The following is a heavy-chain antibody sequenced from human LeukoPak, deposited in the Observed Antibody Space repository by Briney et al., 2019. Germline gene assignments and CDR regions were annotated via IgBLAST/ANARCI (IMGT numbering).Heavy chain of an antibody. V-gene: IGHV3-23*01. D-gene: IGHD3-3*01. J-gene: IGHJ4*02. CDR1: GLTFSSYA. CDR3: AKVTYYDFWSGYYRGSEYYFDY. Sequence: GGSLRLSCAASGLTFSSYAMSWVRQAPGKGLEWVSAISGSGGSTYYADSVKGRFTISRDNSKNTLYLQMNSLRAEDTAVYYCAKVTYYDFWSGYYRGSEYYFDYWGQGTLVTVSS. CDR2: ISGSGGST.